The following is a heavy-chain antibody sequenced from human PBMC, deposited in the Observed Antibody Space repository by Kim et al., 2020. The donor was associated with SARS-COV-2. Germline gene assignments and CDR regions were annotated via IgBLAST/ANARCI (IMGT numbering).Heavy chain of an antibody. V-gene: IGHV4-39*01. J-gene: IGHJ4*02. D-gene: IGHD3-3*01. Sequence: SETLSLTCTVSGGSISSSSYYWGWIRQPPGKGLEWIGSIYYSGSTYYNPSLKSRVTISVDTSKNQFSLKLSSVTAADTAVYYCARSDFWSGYPNYYFDYWGQGTLVTVSS. CDR1: GGSISSSSYY. CDR3: ARSDFWSGYPNYYFDY. CDR2: IYYSGST.